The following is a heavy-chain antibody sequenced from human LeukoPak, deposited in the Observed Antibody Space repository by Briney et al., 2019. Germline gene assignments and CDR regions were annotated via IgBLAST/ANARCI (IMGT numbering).Heavy chain of an antibody. CDR1: GGSINGYY. Sequence: SETLSLTCTVSGGSINGYYWTWIRQPPGKGLEWIGYISDSGSTNYNPSLKSRLTMSVDSSNSDFSLRLNSVTAADTAVYYCARVFRGAMTSNWFDPWGQGTLVTVSS. D-gene: IGHD3-3*01. J-gene: IGHJ5*02. CDR3: ARVFRGAMTSNWFDP. V-gene: IGHV4-59*01. CDR2: ISDSGST.